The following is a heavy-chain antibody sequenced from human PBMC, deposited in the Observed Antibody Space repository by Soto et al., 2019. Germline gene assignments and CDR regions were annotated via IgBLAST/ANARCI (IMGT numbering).Heavy chain of an antibody. J-gene: IGHJ5*02. CDR2: ITSESSYI. Sequence: PGGSLSLSCAASGFTFSSYSMNWVRPAPGKGLEWVSSITSESSYIFYADSVKGRFTISRDNAKNSLYLQMNSLRAEDTAVFYCARGPYCGGGRCDEGWFDPWGQGTLVTVSS. CDR1: GFTFSSYS. V-gene: IGHV3-21*01. CDR3: ARGPYCGGGRCDEGWFDP. D-gene: IGHD2-15*01.